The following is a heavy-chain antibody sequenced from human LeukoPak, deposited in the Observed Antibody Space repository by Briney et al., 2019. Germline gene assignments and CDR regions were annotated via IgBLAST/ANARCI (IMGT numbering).Heavy chain of an antibody. Sequence: SEPLSLTCTVSGDSISSRNYYWGWLRQPPGRGLEWIGSISYSGSTYYNPSLKSRVTISVDTSKNQFSLKLSSVTAADTAFYYCARLPQYYYHYMGVWGKGTTVTISS. J-gene: IGHJ6*03. CDR3: ARLPQYYYHYMGV. CDR1: GDSISSRNYY. V-gene: IGHV4-39*01. CDR2: ISYSGST.